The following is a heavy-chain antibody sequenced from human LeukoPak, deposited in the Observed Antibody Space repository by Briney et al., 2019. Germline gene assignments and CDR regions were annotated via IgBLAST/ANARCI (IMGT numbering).Heavy chain of an antibody. CDR3: ARDNSVEDTAWWFDP. D-gene: IGHD4-23*01. CDR1: AYTFTSYY. J-gene: IGHJ5*02. V-gene: IGHV1-46*01. CDR2: INPSGGST. Sequence: ASVKVSCKASAYTFTSYYLYWVRQAPGQGLEWMGIINPSGGSTSYAQKFQGRVTMTRDMSTSTDYMELSSLRSEDTAVYYCARDNSVEDTAWWFDPWGQGTLVTVSS.